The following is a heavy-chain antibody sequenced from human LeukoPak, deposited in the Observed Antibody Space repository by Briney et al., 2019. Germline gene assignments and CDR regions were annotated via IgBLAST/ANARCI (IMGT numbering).Heavy chain of an antibody. CDR3: AKGSRPSYYYYGMDV. CDR1: GFTFSSYG. J-gene: IGHJ6*02. D-gene: IGHD6-6*01. V-gene: IGHV3-30*18. Sequence: GGSLRLSCAASGFTFSSYGMHWVRQAPGKGLEWVAVISYDGSNKYYADSVKGRFTISRDNSKNTLYLQMNSLRAEDTAVYYCAKGSRPSYYYYGMDVWGQGTTVTVSS. CDR2: ISYDGSNK.